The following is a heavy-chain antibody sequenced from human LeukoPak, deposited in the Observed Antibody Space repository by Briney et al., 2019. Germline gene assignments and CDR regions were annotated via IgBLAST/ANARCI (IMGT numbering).Heavy chain of an antibody. J-gene: IGHJ4*02. CDR1: GYTFTTYY. CDR3: ARDFGGDYFDSNGYSNY. CDR2: INPSGGST. V-gene: IGHV1-46*01. Sequence: ASVKVSCKASGYTFTTYYMHWVRQAPGQGLEWMGIINPSGGSTSYAQKFQGRLTMTRDTSTSTFYMELSSLRSEDTAVYYCARDFGGDYFDSNGYSNYWGQGTLVTVSS. D-gene: IGHD3-22*01.